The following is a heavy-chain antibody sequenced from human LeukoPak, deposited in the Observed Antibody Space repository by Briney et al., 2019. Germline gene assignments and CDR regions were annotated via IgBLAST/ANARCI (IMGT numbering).Heavy chain of an antibody. Sequence: PGGSLRLSCAASGFTFSSYAMQWVRQAPGKGLEWVAVISYDGSGKNYADSVQGRFTISRDNSKNTLYLQMNSLRAEDTAVYYCARAVYRSGGYYFDYWGQGTLVIVSS. J-gene: IGHJ4*02. CDR3: ARAVYRSGGYYFDY. D-gene: IGHD6-19*01. V-gene: IGHV3-30*04. CDR2: ISYDGSGK. CDR1: GFTFSSYA.